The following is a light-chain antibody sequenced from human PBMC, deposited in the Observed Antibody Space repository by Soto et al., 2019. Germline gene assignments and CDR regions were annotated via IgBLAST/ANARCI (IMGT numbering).Light chain of an antibody. CDR3: CAYAGSTTYVL. V-gene: IGLV2-23*01. Sequence: QSALTQPASVSGSPGQSITISCTGTSSDVGSYNLVSWYQHHPGKAPKLMIYEGSKRPSGVSNRFSGSKSGNTASLTISGLQGEDEADYYCCAYAGSTTYVLFGGGTKLTVL. CDR2: EGS. J-gene: IGLJ2*01. CDR1: SSDVGSYNL.